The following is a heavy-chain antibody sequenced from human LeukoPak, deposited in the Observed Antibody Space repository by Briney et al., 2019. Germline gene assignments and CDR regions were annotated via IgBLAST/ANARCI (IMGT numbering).Heavy chain of an antibody. CDR1: GYTFTSXY. D-gene: IGHD4/OR15-4a*01. CDR2: XXLSXXXX. J-gene: IGHJ4*02. V-gene: IGHV1-46*01. Sequence: ASVKVSCKASGYTFTSXYMHWVRQAPGQGXXGXGXXXLSXXXXXXXXXXXXXXXXXXXXSTSTVYMELSSLRSEDTAVYYCAGAREASLFDYWGQGPLVTVS. CDR3: AGAREASLFDY.